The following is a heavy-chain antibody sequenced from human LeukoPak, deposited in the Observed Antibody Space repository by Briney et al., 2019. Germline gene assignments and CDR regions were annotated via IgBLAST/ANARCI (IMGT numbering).Heavy chain of an antibody. CDR2: TYYMSKWIN. J-gene: IGHJ3*02. D-gene: IGHD3-16*01. CDR1: GDSVSSNSAA. Sequence: SQTLSLTCAISGDSVSSNSAAWNWIRQSPSRGLEWLGRTYYMSKWINDHAVSMKSRITISPDTSKNQFSLQLNSVTPEDTAVYYCVRWGHQQGALDIWGQGTVVTVSS. V-gene: IGHV6-1*01. CDR3: VRWGHQQGALDI.